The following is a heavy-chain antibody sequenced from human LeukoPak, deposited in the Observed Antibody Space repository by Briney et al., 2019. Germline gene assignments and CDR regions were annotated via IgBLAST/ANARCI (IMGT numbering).Heavy chain of an antibody. CDR2: IYSGGST. CDR3: AREGYSYGSLDY. V-gene: IGHV3-53*01. D-gene: IGHD5-18*01. Sequence: GGSLSFSGAAPGFTVSSNYMSWARQAQGKGLEWVSVIYSGGSTYYADSVKGRFTISRDNSKNTLYLQMNSLRAEDTAVYYCAREGYSYGSLDYWGQGTLATVSS. J-gene: IGHJ4*02. CDR1: GFTVSSNY.